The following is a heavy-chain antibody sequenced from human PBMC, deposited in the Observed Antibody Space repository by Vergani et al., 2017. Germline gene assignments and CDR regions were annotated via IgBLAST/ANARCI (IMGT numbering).Heavy chain of an antibody. Sequence: QVQLQESGPGLVKPPGTLSLTCAVSGDSISSNNCWTWVRQPPGKGLEWIGEICHTEDTKYSPSLKSRVTVSVDESRNLFSLRLSSVTAADTAVYYCARGPYGDYGSGSDYWGQGTLVTVSS. V-gene: IGHV4-4*03. CDR1: GDSISSNNC. J-gene: IGHJ4*02. CDR3: ARGPYGDYGSGSDY. CDR2: ICHTEDT. D-gene: IGHD4-17*01.